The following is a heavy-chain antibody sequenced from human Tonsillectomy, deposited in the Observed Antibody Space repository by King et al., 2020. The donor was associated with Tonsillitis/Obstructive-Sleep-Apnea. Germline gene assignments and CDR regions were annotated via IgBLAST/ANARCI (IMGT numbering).Heavy chain of an antibody. CDR2: IYYSGST. CDR1: GGSISSYY. D-gene: IGHD2-8*01. J-gene: IGHJ3*02. V-gene: IGHV4-59*01. Sequence: QLQLQESGPGLVKPSETLSLTCTVSGGSISSYYWSWIRQPPGKGLEWIGSIYYSGSTNYNSSLKSRVTISVDTSKNQFSLNLSSVTAADTAVYYCARDMVLEAGGDAFDIWGQGTMVTVSS. CDR3: ARDMVLEAGGDAFDI.